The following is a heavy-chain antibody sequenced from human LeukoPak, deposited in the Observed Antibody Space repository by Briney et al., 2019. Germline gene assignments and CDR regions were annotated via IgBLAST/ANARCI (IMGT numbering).Heavy chain of an antibody. D-gene: IGHD5-12*01. CDR2: ISSSGSTI. Sequence: GGSLRLSCAASGITFSDDYMSWIRQAPGKGLEWVSYISSSGSTIYYADSVKGRFTISRDNAKNSLYLQMNSLRAEDTAVYYCARAPSGWLRFLDYWGQGTLVTVSS. CDR1: GITFSDDY. CDR3: ARAPSGWLRFLDY. J-gene: IGHJ4*02. V-gene: IGHV3-11*01.